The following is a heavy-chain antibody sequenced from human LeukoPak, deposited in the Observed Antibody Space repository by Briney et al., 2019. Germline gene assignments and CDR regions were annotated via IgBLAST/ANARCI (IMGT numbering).Heavy chain of an antibody. CDR2: IYHSGTA. J-gene: IGHJ6*03. CDR3: ARGGGSYGYYMDV. CDR1: GGSISSSSYY. Sequence: SETLSLTCTVSGGSISSSSYYWGWIRQPPGKGLEWIGEIYHSGTANYNPSLKSRITMSVDKSIKQFSLKVTSVTAADTAVYYCARGGGSYGYYMDVWGKGPTVTVSS. D-gene: IGHD5-18*01. V-gene: IGHV4-39*07.